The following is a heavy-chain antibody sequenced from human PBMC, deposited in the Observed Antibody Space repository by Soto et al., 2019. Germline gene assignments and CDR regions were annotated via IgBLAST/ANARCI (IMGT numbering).Heavy chain of an antibody. CDR3: AREYYGAAFDI. CDR2: ISSSSSTI. Sequence: EVQLVESGGGLVQPGGSLRLSCAASGFTFSSYSMNWVRQAPGKGLEWVSYISSSSSTIYYAGSVKGRFTISRDNAKNSLYLQMNSLRAEDTAVYYCAREYYGAAFDIWGQGTMVTVSS. CDR1: GFTFSSYS. D-gene: IGHD4-17*01. J-gene: IGHJ3*02. V-gene: IGHV3-48*01.